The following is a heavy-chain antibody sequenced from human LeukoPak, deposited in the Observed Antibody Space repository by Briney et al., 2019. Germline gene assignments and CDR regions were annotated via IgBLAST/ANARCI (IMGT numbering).Heavy chain of an antibody. D-gene: IGHD2-2*01. Sequence: GGSLRLSCAASGFTFSSYGMHWVRQAPGKGLEWVAVISYDGSDKNYADSVKGRFTISRDNSNNRVYLQMNSLRAEDTAVYYCAKVPRYCSSTSCLDFDYWGQGTLVTVSS. CDR1: GFTFSSYG. V-gene: IGHV3-30*18. CDR2: ISYDGSDK. CDR3: AKVPRYCSSTSCLDFDY. J-gene: IGHJ4*02.